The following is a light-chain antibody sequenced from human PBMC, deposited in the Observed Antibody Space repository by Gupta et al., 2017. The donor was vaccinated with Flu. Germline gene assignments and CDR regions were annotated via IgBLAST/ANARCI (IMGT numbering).Light chain of an antibody. V-gene: IGKV1-39*01. J-gene: IGKJ1*01. CDR2: AAS. CDR1: QRISSY. Sequence: DIQMTQSPSSLSASVGDRVTITCRASQRISSYLNWYQQKPGKAPKLLIYAASSLQSGVPSRFSGSGSGTEFILTISSLQPEDFATYYCQQRNSTLWTFGQGTKVEIK. CDR3: QQRNSTLWT.